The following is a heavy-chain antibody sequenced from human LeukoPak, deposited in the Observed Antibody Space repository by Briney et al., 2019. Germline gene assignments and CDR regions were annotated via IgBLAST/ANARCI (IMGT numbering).Heavy chain of an antibody. D-gene: IGHD3-3*01. CDR1: GFTFSDYY. Sequence: GGSLRLSCAASGFTFSDYYMSWIRQAPGKGLEWVSYISSSGSTIYYADSVKGRFTISRDNAKNSLYLQMNSLRAEDTAVYYCARADNPYYDFWSDYYSYYFDYWGQGALVTVSS. CDR3: ARADNPYYDFWSDYYSYYFDY. J-gene: IGHJ4*02. V-gene: IGHV3-11*04. CDR2: ISSSGSTI.